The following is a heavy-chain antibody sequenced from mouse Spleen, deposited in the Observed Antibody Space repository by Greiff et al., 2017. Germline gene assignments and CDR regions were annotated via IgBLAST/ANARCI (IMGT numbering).Heavy chain of an antibody. V-gene: IGHV1-42*01. CDR3: ARYPLYYYARDY. J-gene: IGHJ4*01. CDR1: GYSFTGYY. CDR2: INPSTGGT. Sequence: GYSFTGYYMNWVKQSPEKSIEWIGEINPSTGGTTYNQKFKAKATLTVDKSSSTAYMQRKSLTAEDSAGYYGARYPLYYYARDYWGQGTSVTVSS.